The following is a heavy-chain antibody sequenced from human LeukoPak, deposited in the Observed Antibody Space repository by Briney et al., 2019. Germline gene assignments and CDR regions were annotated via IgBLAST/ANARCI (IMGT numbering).Heavy chain of an antibody. CDR2: IYYSGST. J-gene: IGHJ4*02. CDR3: AGGNYDSSGYYYYDY. CDR1: GGSISSGGYY. V-gene: IGHV4-31*03. Sequence: SQTLSLTCTVSGGSISSGGYYWSWIRQHPGTGLEWIGYIYYSGSTYYNPSLKSRVTMSVDTSKNQFSLKLSSVTAADTAVYYCAGGNYDSSGYYYYDYWGQGTLVTVSS. D-gene: IGHD3-22*01.